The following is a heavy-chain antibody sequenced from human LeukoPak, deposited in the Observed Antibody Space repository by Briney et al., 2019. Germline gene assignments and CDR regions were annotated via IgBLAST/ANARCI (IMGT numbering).Heavy chain of an antibody. J-gene: IGHJ3*02. V-gene: IGHV4-4*02. D-gene: IGHD1-26*01. CDR2: IYHSGST. Sequence: SGTLSLTCAVSGGSISSSNWWSWVRQPPGKGLEWIGEIYHSGSTNYNPSLKSRVTISVDKSKNQFSLKLSSVTAADTAVYYCASSGVLSGSYSAFDIWGQGTMVTVSS. CDR1: GGSISSSNW. CDR3: ASSGVLSGSYSAFDI.